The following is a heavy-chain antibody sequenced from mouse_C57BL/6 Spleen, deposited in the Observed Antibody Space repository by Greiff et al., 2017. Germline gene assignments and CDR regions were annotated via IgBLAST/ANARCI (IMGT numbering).Heavy chain of an antibody. CDR3: ARGGPYGYHDY. J-gene: IGHJ2*01. Sequence: VQLQQSGPELVKPGASVKISCKASGYTFTDYYMNWVKQSHGKSLEWIGDINPNNGGTSYNQKFKGKATLTVDKSSSTAYMELRSLTSEDSAVYYCARGGPYGYHDYWGQGTTLTVSS. CDR2: INPNNGGT. V-gene: IGHV1-26*01. CDR1: GYTFTDYY. D-gene: IGHD2-2*01.